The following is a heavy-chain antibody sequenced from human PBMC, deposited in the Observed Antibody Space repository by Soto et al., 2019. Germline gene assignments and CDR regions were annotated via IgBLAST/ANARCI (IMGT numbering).Heavy chain of an antibody. CDR2: ISGSGGST. CDR1: GFTFSSYA. CDR3: ARGGYSGTYPLRNYYYYGMDV. D-gene: IGHD1-26*01. Sequence: GGSLRLSCAASGFTFSSYAMSWVRQAPGKGLEWASAISGSGGSTYDADSVKGRFTISRDDHENTLYLQMNRLRVEDTAVYYCARGGYSGTYPLRNYYYYGMDVWGQGTTVTVSS. V-gene: IGHV3-23*01. J-gene: IGHJ6*02.